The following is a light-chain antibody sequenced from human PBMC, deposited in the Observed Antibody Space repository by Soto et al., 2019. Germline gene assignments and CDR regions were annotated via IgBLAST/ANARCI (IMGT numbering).Light chain of an antibody. CDR1: QSVSNDF. CDR2: GAS. V-gene: IGKV3-20*01. J-gene: IGKJ5*01. CDR3: QQYAVSPIT. Sequence: EIVLTQSPGILSLSPGERATLSCRASQSVSNDFLAWYQQKPGQAPRLLIYGASTRATDVPDRFSGSGSGADFTLTISRLEPEDFAVFYCQQYAVSPITFGQGTRLEIK.